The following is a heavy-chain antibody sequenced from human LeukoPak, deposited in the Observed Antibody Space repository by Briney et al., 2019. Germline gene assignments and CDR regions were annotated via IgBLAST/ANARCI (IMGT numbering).Heavy chain of an antibody. CDR1: GYTFTIYA. V-gene: IGHV1-3*01. D-gene: IGHD2-2*01. Sequence: ASVQVSCNASGYTFTIYAMHWVGQAPGQRREWMGWINAGNGNTKYSQKFQGRVTITRDTSASTAYMELSSLRSEDTAVYYCARGGMPAGWFDLWGQGTLVTVSS. CDR3: ARGGMPAGWFDL. CDR2: INAGNGNT. J-gene: IGHJ5*02.